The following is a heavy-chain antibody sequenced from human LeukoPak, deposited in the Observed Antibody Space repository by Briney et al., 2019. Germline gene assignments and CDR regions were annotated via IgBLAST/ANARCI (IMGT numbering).Heavy chain of an antibody. J-gene: IGHJ6*03. V-gene: IGHV4-34*01. CDR1: GGSFSGYY. CDR3: ARGHRGSSGWDYYYYYYYTDV. Sequence: SETLSLTCAVYGGSFSGYYWSWIRQPPGKGLEWIGEINHSGSTNYNPSLKSRVTISVDTSKNQFSLKLSSVTAADTAVYYCARGHRGSSGWDYYYYYYYTDVWGKGTTVTVSS. CDR2: INHSGST. D-gene: IGHD6-19*01.